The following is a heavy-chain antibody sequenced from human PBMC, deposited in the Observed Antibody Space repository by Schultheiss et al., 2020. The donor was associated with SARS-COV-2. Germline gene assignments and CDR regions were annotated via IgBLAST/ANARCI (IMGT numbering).Heavy chain of an antibody. D-gene: IGHD6-19*01. V-gene: IGHV3-33*01. CDR2: IWYDGSNK. CDR3: ARDWGAVAGFDY. J-gene: IGHJ4*02. Sequence: GGSLRLSCAASGFTFSSYGMHWVRQAPGKGLEWVAVIWYDGSNKYYADSVKGRFTISRDNSKNTLYLQMNSLRVEDTAVYYCARDWGAVAGFDYWGQGTLVTVSS. CDR1: GFTFSSYG.